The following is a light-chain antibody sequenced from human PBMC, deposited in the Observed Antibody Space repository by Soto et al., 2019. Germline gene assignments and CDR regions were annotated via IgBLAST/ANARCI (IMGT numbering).Light chain of an antibody. Sequence: QSALTQPASVSGSPGQSFTIPCTGSSNDVGAYHSVSWYQQHPGKAPKLIIFDVSNRPSGVSNRFSGSKSGNTASLTISGLQAEDEADYYCSSFTDTGTVMFGGGTQLTVL. CDR2: DVS. CDR1: SNDVGAYHS. CDR3: SSFTDTGTVM. V-gene: IGLV2-14*03. J-gene: IGLJ3*02.